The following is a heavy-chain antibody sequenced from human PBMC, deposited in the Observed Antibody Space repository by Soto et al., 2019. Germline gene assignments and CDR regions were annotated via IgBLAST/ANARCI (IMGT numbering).Heavy chain of an antibody. J-gene: IGHJ4*02. CDR2: FYSSGSP. CDR1: GGSLSGYY. D-gene: IGHD3-22*01. Sequence: PSETLSLTCTVSGGSLSGYYWSWIRQPPGKGLEWIGDFYSSGSPHHNPSLKNRVSISEDRSKNEFSLKLSSVTAADTAIYYCAREFYYDSSGIGFDSWGQGSQVTSPQ. CDR3: AREFYYDSSGIGFDS. V-gene: IGHV4-59*01.